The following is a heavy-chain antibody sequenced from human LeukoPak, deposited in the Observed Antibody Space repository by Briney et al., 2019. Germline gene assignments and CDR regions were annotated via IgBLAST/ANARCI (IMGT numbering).Heavy chain of an antibody. CDR2: IIPISGTA. CDR1: GGTFTSYA. J-gene: IGHJ5*02. CDR3: ARKLRLGGNWFDP. D-gene: IGHD1-26*01. Sequence: ASVKVSCXTSGGTFTSYAITWVRQAPGQGLEWMGKIIPISGTANYAQKFQGRVTFTADESTSTAHMELSSLRSEDTALYYCARKLRLGGNWFDPWGQGTLVTVSS. V-gene: IGHV1-69*15.